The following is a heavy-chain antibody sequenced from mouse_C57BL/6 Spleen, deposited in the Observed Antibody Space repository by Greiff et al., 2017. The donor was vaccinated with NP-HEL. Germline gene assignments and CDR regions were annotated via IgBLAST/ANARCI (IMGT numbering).Heavy chain of an antibody. CDR3: ARRYSNYLYYFDY. V-gene: IGHV1-42*01. Sequence: VQLKQSGPELVKPGASVKISCKASGYSFTGYYMNWVKQSPEKSLEWIGEINPSTGGNTYNQKFKAKATLTVDKSSSTAYMQLKSLTSEDSAVYYCARRYSNYLYYFDYWGQGTTLTVSS. D-gene: IGHD2-5*01. CDR2: INPSTGGN. J-gene: IGHJ2*01. CDR1: GYSFTGYY.